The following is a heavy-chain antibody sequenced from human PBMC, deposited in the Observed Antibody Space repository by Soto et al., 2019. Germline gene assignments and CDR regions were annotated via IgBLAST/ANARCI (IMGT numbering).Heavy chain of an antibody. CDR3: ARQFDYDSSGYYYAY. CDR2: IIPIFGTA. V-gene: IGHV1-69*13. Sequence: SVKVSCKASGVTFNRNTISWVRQAPGQGLEWMGGIIPIFGTANYAQKFQGRVTITADESTDTAYMELSRLRSEDTAVYYCARQFDYDSSGYYYAYWGQGTLVTVSS. J-gene: IGHJ4*02. D-gene: IGHD3-22*01. CDR1: GVTFNRNT.